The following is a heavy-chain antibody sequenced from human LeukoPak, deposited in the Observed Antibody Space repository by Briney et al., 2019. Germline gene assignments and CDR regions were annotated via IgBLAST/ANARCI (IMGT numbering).Heavy chain of an antibody. J-gene: IGHJ4*02. D-gene: IGHD3-10*01. CDR2: INHSGST. CDR3: AREKGYMVRGKLGY. V-gene: IGHV4-34*10. CDR1: GGSFSDYD. Sequence: SETLSLTCAVSGGSFSDYDWSWIRQPPGKGLEWIGEINHSGSTNCDPSLKSRITMSIDTSKSQFSLKLSSVTAADTAVYYCAREKGYMVRGKLGYWGQGTLVTVSS.